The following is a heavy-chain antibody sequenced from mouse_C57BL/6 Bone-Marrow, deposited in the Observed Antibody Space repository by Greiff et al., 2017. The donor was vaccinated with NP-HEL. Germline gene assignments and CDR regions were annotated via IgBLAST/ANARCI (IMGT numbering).Heavy chain of an antibody. CDR2: ISSGGSYT. CDR3: ARHTTVVAWFAY. D-gene: IGHD1-1*01. V-gene: IGHV5-6*01. J-gene: IGHJ3*01. CDR1: GFTFSSYG. Sequence: EVKLVESGGDLVKPGGSLKLSCAASGFTFSSYGMSWVRQTPDKRLEWVATISSGGSYTYYPDSVKGRFTISRDNAKNTLYLQMSSLKSEDTAMYYCARHTTVVAWFAYWGQGTLVTVSA.